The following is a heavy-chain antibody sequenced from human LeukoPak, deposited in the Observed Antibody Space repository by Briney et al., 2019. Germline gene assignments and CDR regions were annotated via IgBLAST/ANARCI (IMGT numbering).Heavy chain of an antibody. Sequence: SETLSLTCTVSGGSISSYYWSWIRQPPGKGLEWIGYIYYSGSTYYNPSLKSRVTISVDTSKNQFSLKLSSVTAADTAVYYCARVRRGYSHYYYYYMDVWGKGTTVTVSS. CDR3: ARVRRGYSHYYYYYMDV. CDR2: IYYSGST. D-gene: IGHD5-18*01. J-gene: IGHJ6*03. CDR1: GGSISSYY. V-gene: IGHV4-59*12.